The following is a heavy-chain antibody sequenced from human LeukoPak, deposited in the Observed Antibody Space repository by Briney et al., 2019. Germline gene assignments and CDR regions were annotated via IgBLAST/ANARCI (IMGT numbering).Heavy chain of an antibody. Sequence: SETLSLTCTVSGGSISSGGYYWSWIRQHPGKGLEWIGYIYYSGSTYYNPSLKSRVTISVDTSKNQFSLKLSSVTAADTAVYYCARETGYSSGWYTNWFDPWGQGTLVTVSS. CDR3: ARETGYSSGWYTNWFDP. CDR1: GGSISSGGYY. D-gene: IGHD6-19*01. V-gene: IGHV4-31*03. CDR2: IYYSGST. J-gene: IGHJ5*02.